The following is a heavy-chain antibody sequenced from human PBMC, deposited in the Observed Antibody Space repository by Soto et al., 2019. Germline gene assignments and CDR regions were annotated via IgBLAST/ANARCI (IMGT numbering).Heavy chain of an antibody. Sequence: DALSLTSAVYCGSFSGYYWSWIRQPPGKGLEWIGEINHSGSTNYNPSLKSRVTISVDTSKNQFSLKLSSVTAADTAVYYCARGGRYSSSWYGVYYYGMDVWGQGTTVTVSS. D-gene: IGHD6-13*01. CDR3: ARGGRYSSSWYGVYYYGMDV. CDR1: CGSFSGYY. J-gene: IGHJ6*02. V-gene: IGHV4-34*01. CDR2: INHSGST.